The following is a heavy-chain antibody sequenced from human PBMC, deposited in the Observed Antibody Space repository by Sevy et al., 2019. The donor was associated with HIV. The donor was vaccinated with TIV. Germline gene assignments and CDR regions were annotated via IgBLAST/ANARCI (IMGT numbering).Heavy chain of an antibody. CDR1: GFTFSSYS. J-gene: IGHJ4*02. CDR3: ARDMRFRELYPMYLDY. CDR2: ISSSSSYI. Sequence: GGSLRLSCAASGFTFSSYSMNWVRQAPGKGLEWVSSISSSSSYIYYADSVKGRFTSSRDNAKNSLYLQMNSLRAEDTAVYYCARDMRFRELYPMYLDYWGQGTLVNVSS. D-gene: IGHD3-10*01. V-gene: IGHV3-21*01.